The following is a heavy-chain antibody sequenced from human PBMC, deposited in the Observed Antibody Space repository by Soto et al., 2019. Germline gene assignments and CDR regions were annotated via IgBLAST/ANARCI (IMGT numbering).Heavy chain of an antibody. D-gene: IGHD3-16*02. CDR1: GGTFSSYA. CDR2: IIPIFGTA. Sequence: QVQLVQSGAEVKKPGSSVKVSCKASGGTFSSYAISWVRQAPGQGLEWMGGIIPIFGTANYAQKFQGRVTITADESTSTACMELSSLRSEDTAVYYCARGVTYYDYVWGSYHLYDAFDIWGQGTMVTVSS. CDR3: ARGVTYYDYVWGSYHLYDAFDI. V-gene: IGHV1-69*01. J-gene: IGHJ3*02.